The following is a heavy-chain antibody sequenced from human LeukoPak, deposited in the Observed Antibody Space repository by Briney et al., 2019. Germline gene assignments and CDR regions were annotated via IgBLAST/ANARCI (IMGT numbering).Heavy chain of an antibody. Sequence: GGSLRLSCAASEFSFSAYAMNWVRQAPGKGLEWVSYISSSSSTIYYADSVKGRFTISRDNAKNSLYLQMNSLRAEDTAVYYCARDLKVAYYDSSYIWGQGTMVTVSS. CDR1: EFSFSAYA. CDR2: ISSSSSTI. V-gene: IGHV3-48*01. J-gene: IGHJ3*02. CDR3: ARDLKVAYYDSSYI. D-gene: IGHD3-22*01.